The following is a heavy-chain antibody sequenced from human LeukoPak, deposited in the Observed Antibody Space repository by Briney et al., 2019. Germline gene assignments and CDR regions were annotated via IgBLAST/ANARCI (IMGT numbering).Heavy chain of an antibody. CDR3: ARDNHPTVTIPYDY. CDR2: ISYDGSNK. V-gene: IGHV3-30-3*01. Sequence: PWGSLRLSCAASGFTFSSYAMHWVRQAPGKGLEWVAVISYDGSNKYYADSVKGRFTISRDNSKNTLYLQMNSLRAEDTAVYYCARDNHPTVTIPYDYWGQGTLVTVSS. D-gene: IGHD4-17*01. J-gene: IGHJ4*02. CDR1: GFTFSSYA.